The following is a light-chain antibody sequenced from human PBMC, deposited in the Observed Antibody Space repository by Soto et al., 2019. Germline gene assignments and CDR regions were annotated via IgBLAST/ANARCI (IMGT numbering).Light chain of an antibody. CDR1: QSISSR. J-gene: IGKJ3*01. V-gene: IGKV1-5*03. CDR2: KAS. Sequence: DLQMTQSPSTLSASVGDRVIIICRASQSISSRLAWYQQKPGKAPKLLIYKASSLESGVPSRFSGGGSETEFTLTINSLQPDDFASYYCQQYDFYPITFGPGTKVDFK. CDR3: QQYDFYPIT.